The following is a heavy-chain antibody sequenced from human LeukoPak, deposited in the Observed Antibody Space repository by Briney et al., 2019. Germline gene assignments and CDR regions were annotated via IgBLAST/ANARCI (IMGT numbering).Heavy chain of an antibody. CDR3: ARMRRITIFGVVTPRGAFDI. CDR1: GGSFSGYY. J-gene: IGHJ3*02. D-gene: IGHD3-3*01. V-gene: IGHV4-34*01. CDR2: INHSGST. Sequence: SETLSLTCAVYGGSFSGYYWSWIRQPPGKGLEWIGEINHSGSTNYNPSLKSRVTISVDTSKNQFSLKLSSVTAADTAVYYCARMRRITIFGVVTPRGAFDIWGQGTMVTVSS.